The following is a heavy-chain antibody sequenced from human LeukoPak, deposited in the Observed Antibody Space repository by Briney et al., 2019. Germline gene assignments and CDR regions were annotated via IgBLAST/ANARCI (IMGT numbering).Heavy chain of an antibody. V-gene: IGHV3-30*18. CDR1: GFTFSSYG. J-gene: IGHJ4*02. D-gene: IGHD5-18*01. Sequence: PGGSLRLSCAASGFTFSSYGMHWVRQAPGKGLEWVAVISYDGSNKYYADSVKGRFTISRDNSKNTLYLQMNSLRAEDTAVYYCAKGRYSYGSYFDHWGQGTLVTVSS. CDR2: ISYDGSNK. CDR3: AKGRYSYGSYFDH.